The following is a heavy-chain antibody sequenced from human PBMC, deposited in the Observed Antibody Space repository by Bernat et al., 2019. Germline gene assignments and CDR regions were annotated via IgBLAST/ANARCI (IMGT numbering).Heavy chain of an antibody. D-gene: IGHD3-16*01. CDR1: GGTFSSYT. CDR3: ARGGRNGLYYFDY. J-gene: IGHJ4*02. V-gene: IGHV1-69*02. CDR2: IIPILGIA. Sequence: QVQLVQSVAEVKKPGSSVKVSCKASGGTFSSYTISWVRQAPGQGLEWMGRIIPILGIANYAQKFQGRVTITADKSTSTAYMELSSLRSEDTAVYYCARGGRNGLYYFDYWGQGTLVTVSS.